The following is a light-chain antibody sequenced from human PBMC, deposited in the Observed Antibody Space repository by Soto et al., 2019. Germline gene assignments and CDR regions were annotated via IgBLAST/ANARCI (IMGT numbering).Light chain of an antibody. CDR2: GNT. CDR3: QSYDSSLSGWV. Sequence: QLVLTQPPSVSGAPGQRVTVSCIGSSSNIGAGYPVHWYQQVPGTAPKLLIYGNTNRPSGVPDRFSGSKSGTSASLAITGLQAEDEADYYCQSYDSSLSGWVFGGGTQLTVL. CDR1: SSNIGAGYP. J-gene: IGLJ3*02. V-gene: IGLV1-40*01.